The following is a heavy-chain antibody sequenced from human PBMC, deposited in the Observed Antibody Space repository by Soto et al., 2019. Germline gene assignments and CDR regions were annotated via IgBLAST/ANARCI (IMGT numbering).Heavy chain of an antibody. CDR2: IRSKANSYAT. CDR3: ARVGDGYDVFDI. J-gene: IGHJ3*02. D-gene: IGHD3-16*01. CDR1: GFTFSGSA. Sequence: PVGSLRLSCAASGFTFSGSAMHWVRQASGKGLEWVGRIRSKANSYATAYAASVKGRFTISRDNSKNTLYLQMNSLRAEDTAVYYCARVGDGYDVFDIWGQGTMVTVSS. V-gene: IGHV3-73*01.